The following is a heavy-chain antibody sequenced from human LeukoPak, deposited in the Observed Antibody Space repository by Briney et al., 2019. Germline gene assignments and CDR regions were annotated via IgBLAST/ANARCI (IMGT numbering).Heavy chain of an antibody. D-gene: IGHD3-3*01. CDR2: ISWNSGSI. V-gene: IGHV3-9*01. CDR1: GFTFDDYA. J-gene: IGHJ4*02. CDR3: AKADRGTILGVVIPPVDY. Sequence: GRSLRLSCAASGFTFDDYAMHWVRQAPGKGLEWVSGISWNSGSIGYADSVKGRFTISRDNAKNSLYLQMNSLRAEDTALYYCAKADRGTILGVVIPPVDYWGQGTLVTVSS.